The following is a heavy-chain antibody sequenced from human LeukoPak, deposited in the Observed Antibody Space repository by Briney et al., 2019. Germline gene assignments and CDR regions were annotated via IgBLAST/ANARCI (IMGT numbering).Heavy chain of an antibody. Sequence: GGSLRLSCAASGFTFSSYAMHWVRQAPGKGLEWVAVISYDGSNKYYADSVKGRFTISRDNSKNTLYLQMNSLRAEDTAVYYCARDHLLGATASDAFDIWGQGTMVTVSS. V-gene: IGHV3-30-3*01. CDR1: GFTFSSYA. CDR2: ISYDGSNK. J-gene: IGHJ3*02. CDR3: ARDHLLGATASDAFDI. D-gene: IGHD1-26*01.